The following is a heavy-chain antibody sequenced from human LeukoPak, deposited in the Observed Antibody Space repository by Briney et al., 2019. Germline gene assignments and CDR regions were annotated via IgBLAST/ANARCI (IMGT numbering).Heavy chain of an antibody. CDR3: GRVFAWLDN. Sequence: GGSLRLSCAVSGFTFSTYWMTWVRQAPGKGLKWVASVNEDGSEKYLVDSVKGRFTISRDNAKNSLFLQLHSLSAEDTAVYYCGRVFAWLDNCGQGTQVTVFS. J-gene: IGHJ5*02. CDR1: GFTFSTYW. V-gene: IGHV3-7*05. D-gene: IGHD3-16*01. CDR2: VNEDGSEK.